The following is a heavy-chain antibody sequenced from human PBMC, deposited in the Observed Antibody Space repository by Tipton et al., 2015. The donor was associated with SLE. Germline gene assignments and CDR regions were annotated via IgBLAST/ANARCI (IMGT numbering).Heavy chain of an antibody. CDR3: ARLLDYGGRHSQYYFDY. CDR2: THRSGNT. D-gene: IGHD4-23*01. J-gene: IGHJ4*02. CDR1: GYSISSGYY. V-gene: IGHV4-38-2*01. Sequence: PGLVKPSETLSLTCGVSGYSISSGYYWGWIRRPPGKGLEWIVSTHRSGNTYYNPSLKSRVTISVDTSKNHFSLRLNSVTAADTAVYYCARLLDYGGRHSQYYFDYWGQGTLVTVSS.